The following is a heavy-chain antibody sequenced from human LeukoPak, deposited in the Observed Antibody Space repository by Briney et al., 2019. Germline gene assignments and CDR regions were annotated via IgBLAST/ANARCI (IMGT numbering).Heavy chain of an antibody. J-gene: IGHJ3*02. D-gene: IGHD3-10*01. Sequence: EPGGSLRLSCAASGFTFSSYSMNWVRQAPGKGLEWVSSISSSSSYIYYADSVKGRFTISRDNAKNSLYLQMNSLRAEDTAVYYCARVGAGVDAFDIWGQGTMVTVSS. CDR1: GFTFSSYS. CDR3: ARVGAGVDAFDI. CDR2: ISSSSSYI. V-gene: IGHV3-21*01.